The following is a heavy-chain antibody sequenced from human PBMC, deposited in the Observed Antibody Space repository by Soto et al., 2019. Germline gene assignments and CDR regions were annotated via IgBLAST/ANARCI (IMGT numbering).Heavy chain of an antibody. Sequence: GGSLILSCAASGFTFSSYSMNWVRQAPGKGLEWVAMILHDGNNRYYADSVKGRFTISRDNSKNTLYLQMNSLRAEDTAVYYCARGYLWFGELFSYYYYGMDVWGQGTTVTVSS. D-gene: IGHD3-10*01. J-gene: IGHJ6*02. V-gene: IGHV3-30*03. CDR3: ARGYLWFGELFSYYYYGMDV. CDR2: ILHDGNNR. CDR1: GFTFSSYS.